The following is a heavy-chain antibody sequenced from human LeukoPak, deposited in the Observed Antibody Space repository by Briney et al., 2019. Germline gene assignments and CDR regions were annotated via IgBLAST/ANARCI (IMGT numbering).Heavy chain of an antibody. V-gene: IGHV4-39*07. CDR2: IYYSGST. J-gene: IGHJ4*02. Sequence: SETLSLTCTVSGGSISSSSYYWGRIRQPPGKGLEWIGSIYYSGSTYYNPSLKSRVTISVDRSKNQFSLKLSSVTAADTAVYYCARVSSGGLYYDILTGYGPGYFDYWGQGTLVTVSS. CDR1: GGSISSSSYY. D-gene: IGHD3-9*01. CDR3: ARVSSGGLYYDILTGYGPGYFDY.